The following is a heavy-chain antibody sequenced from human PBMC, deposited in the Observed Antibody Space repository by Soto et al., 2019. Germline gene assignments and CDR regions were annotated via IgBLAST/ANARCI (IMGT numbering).Heavy chain of an antibody. V-gene: IGHV4-34*01. J-gene: IGHJ4*02. Sequence: SETLSLTCAVSGGSFSGFFWGWIRQPPGKGLEWIGEVNRGGSTNYTPSLKSRVTISSDTSKNHFSLTLRSVTAADTAVYYCARAAFAAGGRFDKWGQGALVTVSS. D-gene: IGHD2-15*01. CDR2: VNRGGST. CDR1: GGSFSGFF. CDR3: ARAAFAAGGRFDK.